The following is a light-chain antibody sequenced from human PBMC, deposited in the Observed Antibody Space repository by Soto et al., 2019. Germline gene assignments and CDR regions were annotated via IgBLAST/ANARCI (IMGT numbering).Light chain of an antibody. CDR3: LQDYNFPLT. Sequence: AIQMTQSPSSLSASVGDRVTITCRASQGIRNDLGWYQQKPGKAPKLLIHAASSLQSGVPSRFSGSGSGTDFTLTISSLQPEDFAAYYCLQDYNFPLTFGGGTKVDIK. J-gene: IGKJ4*01. CDR2: AAS. V-gene: IGKV1-6*01. CDR1: QGIRND.